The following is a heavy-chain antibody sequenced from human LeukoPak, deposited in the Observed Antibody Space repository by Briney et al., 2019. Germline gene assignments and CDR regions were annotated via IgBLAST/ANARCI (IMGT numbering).Heavy chain of an antibody. CDR3: ATYRQVLLPFES. V-gene: IGHV3-23*01. CDR1: GFTFSSSA. CDR2: ISGSGSGGST. D-gene: IGHD2-8*02. Sequence: QTGGSLRLSCAASGFTFSSSAMSWVRQAPGKGLEWVSNISGSGSGGSTYYADSAKGRFTISRDNSKNTLYLQMNSLRAEDTAVYYCATYRQVLLPFESWGQGTLVTVSS. J-gene: IGHJ4*02.